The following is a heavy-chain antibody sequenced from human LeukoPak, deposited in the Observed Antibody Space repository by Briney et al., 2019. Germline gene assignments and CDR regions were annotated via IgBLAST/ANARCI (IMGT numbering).Heavy chain of an antibody. V-gene: IGHV4-39*02. Sequence: SETLSLTCTVSRGSINYNFHYRGWIRQSPGRGLEWIANIHYSGTTYYNPSLKSRVIISVDTSKNQFPLRLTSVTAADTALYYCARDGTTVTHNPYEVGAFDIWGQGTVVTVSS. D-gene: IGHD4-17*01. J-gene: IGHJ3*02. CDR3: ARDGTTVTHNPYEVGAFDI. CDR1: RGSINYNFHY. CDR2: IHYSGTT.